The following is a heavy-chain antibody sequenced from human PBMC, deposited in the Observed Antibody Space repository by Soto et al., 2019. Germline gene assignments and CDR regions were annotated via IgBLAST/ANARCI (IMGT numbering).Heavy chain of an antibody. CDR3: ARVKGGSGSYLLDY. CDR1: GGSVSSGSYY. J-gene: IGHJ4*02. V-gene: IGHV4-61*03. Sequence: PSETLSLTCTVSGGSVSSGSYYWSWIRQPPGKGLEWIGYIYYSGSTNYNPSLKSRVTISVDTSKNHFSLKLSSMTAADTAVYYCARVKGGSGSYLLDYWGQGTLVTVSS. D-gene: IGHD3-10*01. CDR2: IYYSGST.